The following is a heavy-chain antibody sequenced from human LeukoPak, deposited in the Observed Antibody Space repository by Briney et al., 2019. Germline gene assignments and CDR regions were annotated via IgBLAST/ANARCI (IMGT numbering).Heavy chain of an antibody. CDR1: GGSFSGYY. D-gene: IGHD6-19*01. Sequence: PSETLSLTCAVYGGSFSGYYWSWIRQPPGKGLEWIGEINHSGSTNYNPSLKSRVTISVDTSKNQFSLKLSSVTAADTAVYYCARDFIPYSSGWYEPDYWGQGTLVTVSS. CDR2: INHSGST. V-gene: IGHV4-34*01. CDR3: ARDFIPYSSGWYEPDY. J-gene: IGHJ4*02.